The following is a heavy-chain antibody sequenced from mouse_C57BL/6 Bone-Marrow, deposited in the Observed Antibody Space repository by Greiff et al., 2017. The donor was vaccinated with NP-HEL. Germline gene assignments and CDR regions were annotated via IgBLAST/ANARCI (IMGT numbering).Heavy chain of an antibody. CDR3: AREPYDSNYWMAMDY. Sequence: QVQLQQSGAELMKPGASVKLSCKATGYPFPGYWIEWVKQRPGHGLEWLGEILTGSGSTNYNEKLKGKATFTADTSSNTAYIQLSSLTTEDSAIYYWAREPYDSNYWMAMDYWGQGTSVTVSS. CDR1: GYPFPGYW. J-gene: IGHJ4*01. D-gene: IGHD2-5*01. CDR2: ILTGSGST. V-gene: IGHV1-9*01.